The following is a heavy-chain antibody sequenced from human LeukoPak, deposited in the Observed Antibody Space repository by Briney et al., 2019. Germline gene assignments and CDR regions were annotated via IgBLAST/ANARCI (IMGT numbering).Heavy chain of an antibody. V-gene: IGHV1-46*01. CDR2: INPSGGSA. CDR1: GYTFTSYG. CDR3: ARDLASSGYYWD. D-gene: IGHD3-22*01. Sequence: ASVKVSCKASGYTFTSYGISWVRQAPGQGLEWMGIINPSGGSAIYAQNFQGRVTMTRDTSTSTVYMELSSMRSEDTAVYYCARDLASSGYYWDWGQGTLVTVSS. J-gene: IGHJ4*02.